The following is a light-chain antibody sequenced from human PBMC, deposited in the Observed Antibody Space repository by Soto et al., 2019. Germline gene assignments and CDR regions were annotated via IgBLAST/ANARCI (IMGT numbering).Light chain of an antibody. V-gene: IGKV1-9*01. CDR1: QGIGSY. CDR2: AAS. Sequence: IQLTQSPSSLSASVGDGVTITCRASQGIGSYLAWYQQKPGKAPNVLIYAASTLQSGVPSRFSGSGSGTDFTLTISSLQPEDFATYYCQQLNSYPLTFGGGTKVEIK. CDR3: QQLNSYPLT. J-gene: IGKJ4*01.